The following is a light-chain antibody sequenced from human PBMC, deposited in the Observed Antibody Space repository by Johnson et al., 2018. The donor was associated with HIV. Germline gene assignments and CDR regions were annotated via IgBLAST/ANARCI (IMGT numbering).Light chain of an antibody. Sequence: QPVLTQPPSVSAAPGQTVTISCYGSSSNVGSSFVSWYRQVPGTAPKLLIYDNNKRPSGIPGRFSGSKSGPSATLGITGRQTGDEADYYCGTWDSSLTSYVFGDGTKVTVL. V-gene: IGLV1-51*01. CDR1: SSNVGSSF. CDR2: DNN. J-gene: IGLJ1*01. CDR3: GTWDSSLTSYV.